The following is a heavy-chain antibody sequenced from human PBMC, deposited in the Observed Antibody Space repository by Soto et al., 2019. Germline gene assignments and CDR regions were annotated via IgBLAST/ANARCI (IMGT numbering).Heavy chain of an antibody. CDR1: GFTFSSYA. CDR3: AKDRDSSPYYFDY. CDR2: ISGSGGST. J-gene: IGHJ4*02. Sequence: LSLTCAASGFTFSSYAMSWVRQAPGKGLEWVSAISGSGGSTYYADSVKGRFTISRDNSKNTLYLQMNSLRAEDTAVYYCAKDRDSSPYYFDYWGQGTLVTVSS. D-gene: IGHD6-6*01. V-gene: IGHV3-23*01.